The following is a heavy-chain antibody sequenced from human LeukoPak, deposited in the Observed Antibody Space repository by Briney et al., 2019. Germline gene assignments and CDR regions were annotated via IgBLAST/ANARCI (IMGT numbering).Heavy chain of an antibody. V-gene: IGHV4-59*01. CDR1: GGSLSSYY. CDR3: ARGGSSSETFYYYYYMDV. Sequence: SETLSLTCTVPGGSLSSYYWSWLRQPPGKGLEWIGYIYYSGSTNYNPSLKSRVTISVDTSKNQFSLKLSSVTAADTAVYYCARGGSSSETFYYYYYMDVWGKGTTVTVSS. J-gene: IGHJ6*03. D-gene: IGHD2-15*01. CDR2: IYYSGST.